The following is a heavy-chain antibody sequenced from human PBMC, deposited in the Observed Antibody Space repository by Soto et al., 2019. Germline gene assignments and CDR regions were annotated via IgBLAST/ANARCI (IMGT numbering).Heavy chain of an antibody. CDR2: ISYDVSNQ. V-gene: IGHV3-30*18. CDR3: AKDQASGQGSFDS. J-gene: IGHJ4*02. CDR1: GFTFNIYG. Sequence: PGGSLRLSCAASGFTFNIYGMHWVRQAPDKGLEWVALISYDVSNQYYADSVKGRFTISRDNSKNTLFLQMNSLRADDTAVYYCAKDQASGQGSFDSWGQGTPVTFSS.